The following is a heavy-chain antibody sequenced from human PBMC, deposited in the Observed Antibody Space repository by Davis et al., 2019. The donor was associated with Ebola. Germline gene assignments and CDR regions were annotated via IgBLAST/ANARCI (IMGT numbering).Heavy chain of an antibody. CDR2: INHSGST. CDR3: ARAIGGRGVWFDP. J-gene: IGHJ5*02. V-gene: IGHV4-34*01. CDR1: GGPFSGYY. Sequence: SETLSLTCAVYGGPFSGYYWSWIRQPPGKGLEWIGEINHSGSTNYNPSLKSRVTISVDTSKNQFSLKLSSVTAADTAVFYCARAIGGRGVWFDPWGQGTLVTVSS. D-gene: IGHD3-16*01.